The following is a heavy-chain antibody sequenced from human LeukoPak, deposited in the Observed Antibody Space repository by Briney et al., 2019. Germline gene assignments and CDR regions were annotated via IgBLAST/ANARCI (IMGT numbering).Heavy chain of an antibody. J-gene: IGHJ4*02. V-gene: IGHV4-34*01. CDR3: ARGFYYYDSSGYYYFDY. CDR2: INHSGST. Sequence: PSETLSLTCAVYGGSFSGYYWSWIRQPPGKGLEWIGEINHSGSTHYNPSLKSRVTISVDTSKNQFSLKLSSVTAADTAVYYCARGFYYYDSSGYYYFDYWGQGTLVTVSS. CDR1: GGSFSGYY. D-gene: IGHD3-22*01.